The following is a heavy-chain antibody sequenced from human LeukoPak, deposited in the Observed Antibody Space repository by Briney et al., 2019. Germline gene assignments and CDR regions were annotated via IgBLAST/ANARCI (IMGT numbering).Heavy chain of an antibody. CDR3: ARQGRDGDYDFDY. Sequence: SETLSLTCAVYGGSFSGYYWSWIRQPPGKGLEWIGEINHRGSTNYNPSLKSRVTVSLDTSKNQFSLKLSSVTAADTAVYYCARQGRDGDYDFDYWGQGTLVTVSS. V-gene: IGHV4-34*01. D-gene: IGHD4-17*01. J-gene: IGHJ4*02. CDR2: INHRGST. CDR1: GGSFSGYY.